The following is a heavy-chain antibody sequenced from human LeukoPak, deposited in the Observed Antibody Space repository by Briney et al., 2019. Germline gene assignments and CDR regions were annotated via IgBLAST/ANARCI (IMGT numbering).Heavy chain of an antibody. CDR2: ISGSGGST. CDR3: ARNTGEYYFDY. J-gene: IGHJ4*02. D-gene: IGHD3-10*01. Sequence: GGSPRLSCAASGFTFSSYAMSWVRQAPGKGLEWVSAISGSGGSTYYADSVKGRFTISRDNSKNTLYLQMNSLRAEDTAVYYCARNTGEYYFDYWGQGTLVTVSS. CDR1: GFTFSSYA. V-gene: IGHV3-23*01.